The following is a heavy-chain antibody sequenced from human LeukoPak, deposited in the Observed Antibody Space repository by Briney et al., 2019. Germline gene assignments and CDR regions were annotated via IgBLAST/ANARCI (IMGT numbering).Heavy chain of an antibody. V-gene: IGHV3-30-3*01. CDR3: ARDSTYYYESGSSGPHYFDN. CDR1: GFNFGNYA. J-gene: IGHJ4*02. D-gene: IGHD3-10*01. CDR2: IPSGGFYE. Sequence: PGGSLRLSCAASGFNFGNYAMHWVRQAPGKGLEWVSLIPSGGFYEYYADSVKGRFTISRDDSGNTLYLHLNSLRPEDTAVYYCARDSTYYYESGSSGPHYFDNWGQGTLVTVSS.